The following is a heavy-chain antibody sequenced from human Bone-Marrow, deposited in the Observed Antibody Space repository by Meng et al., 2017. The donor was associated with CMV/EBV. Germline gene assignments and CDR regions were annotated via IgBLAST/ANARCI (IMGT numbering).Heavy chain of an antibody. CDR1: AFIFSGSA. V-gene: IGHV3-73*01. CDR2: IRSKAKSYAT. Sequence: CAASAFIFSGSAMHWVRQASGKGLEWVGRIRSKAKSYATVYAASVKGRFTISRDDSQNTAYLQMNSLKTEDTAVYYCARQGDFALDYWGQGTLVTVSS. CDR3: ARQGDFALDY. D-gene: IGHD3-3*01. J-gene: IGHJ4*02.